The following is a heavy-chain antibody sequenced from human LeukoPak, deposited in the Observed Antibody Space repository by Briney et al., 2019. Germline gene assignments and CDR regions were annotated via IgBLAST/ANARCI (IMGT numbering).Heavy chain of an antibody. CDR3: ARAPPSRVRKSSHIPAAKHWYFDL. Sequence: SETLSLICAVYGGSFRGYYWSWIRQPPGKGLEWIGEINHSGSTNYNPSLKSRVTISVDTSKNQFSLKLSSVTAADTAAYYCARAPPSRVRKSSHIPAAKHWYFDLWGRGTLVTVSS. V-gene: IGHV4-34*01. D-gene: IGHD2-2*01. CDR1: GGSFRGYY. J-gene: IGHJ2*01. CDR2: INHSGST.